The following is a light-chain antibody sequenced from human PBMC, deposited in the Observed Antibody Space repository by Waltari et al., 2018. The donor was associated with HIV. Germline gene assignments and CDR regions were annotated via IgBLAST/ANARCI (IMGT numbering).Light chain of an antibody. Sequence: EIVLTHSPGTLSLSTGDRATLSCRASQCVGSNDLGWYQQKLGQAPRLVMYATSNRATGVPDRFCGSGSGTDFTLTINRLEPEDSAVYFCQQYGRSLWTFGQGTRVEVK. J-gene: IGKJ1*01. CDR3: QQYGRSLWT. CDR1: QCVGSND. V-gene: IGKV3-20*01. CDR2: ATS.